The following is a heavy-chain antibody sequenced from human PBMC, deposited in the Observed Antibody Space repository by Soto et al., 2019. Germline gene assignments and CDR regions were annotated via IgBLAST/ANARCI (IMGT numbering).Heavy chain of an antibody. V-gene: IGHV3-21*01. CDR2: ISSSSSSYI. J-gene: IGHJ3*02. Sequence: GGSLRLSCAASGFTFSSYSMNWVRQAPGKGLEWVSSISSSSSSYIYYADSVKGRFTISRDNAKNSLYLQMNSLRAEDTAVYFCARSYYDSNDAFDIWGQGTMVTVSS. CDR1: GFTFSSYS. D-gene: IGHD3-3*01. CDR3: ARSYYDSNDAFDI.